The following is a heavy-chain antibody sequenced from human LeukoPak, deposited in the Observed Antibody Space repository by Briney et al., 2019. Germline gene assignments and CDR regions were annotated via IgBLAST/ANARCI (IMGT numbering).Heavy chain of an antibody. CDR3: ASWTSSSSNY. J-gene: IGHJ4*02. V-gene: IGHV3-7*01. D-gene: IGHD6-6*01. CDR2: IKPDGSEK. Sequence: GGSLRLSCAASGFTFITSWMSWLRQAPGKGLEWVAHIKPDGSEKYYVDSVKGRFTISRDNAKNSLSLQMNSLRAEDTAVYYCASWTSSSSNYWGQGTLVTVSS. CDR1: GFTFITSW.